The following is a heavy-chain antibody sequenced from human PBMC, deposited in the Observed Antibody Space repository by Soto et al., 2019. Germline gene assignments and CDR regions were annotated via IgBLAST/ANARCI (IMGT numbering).Heavy chain of an antibody. CDR1: GFTFISYS. J-gene: IGHJ6*02. D-gene: IGHD3-10*01. CDR2: ISSSSSYI. CDR3: ARDPRGPNYYGMDV. V-gene: IGHV3-21*01. Sequence: GGSLRLSCAASGFTFISYSMNWVRQAPGKGLEWVSSISSSSSYIYYADSVKGRFTISRDNAKNSLYLQMNSLRAEDTAVYYCARDPRGPNYYGMDVWGQGTTVTVSS.